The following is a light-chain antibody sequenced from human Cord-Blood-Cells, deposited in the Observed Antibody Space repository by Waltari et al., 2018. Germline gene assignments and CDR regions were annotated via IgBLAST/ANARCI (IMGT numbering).Light chain of an antibody. Sequence: EIVLTQSPGTLSLSPGERATLSCRASQSVSSSYLAWYQQKPGQAPRLLIYGASSRAXXXXDSFXXXGXGTXFXXXXXXLEPEXXAXYXCXXXXSSPXWXFGQGXKXXIK. J-gene: IGKJ1*01. V-gene: IGKV3-20*01. CDR1: QSVSSSY. CDR3: XXXXSSPXWX. CDR2: GAS.